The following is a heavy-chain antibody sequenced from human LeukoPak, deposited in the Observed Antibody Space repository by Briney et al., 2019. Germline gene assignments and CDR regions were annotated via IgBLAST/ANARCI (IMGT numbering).Heavy chain of an antibody. J-gene: IGHJ4*02. D-gene: IGHD6-13*01. CDR1: GYTFTSYY. V-gene: IGHV1-46*01. CDR2: INPSGGST. Sequence: ASVKVSCKASGYTFTSYYMHWVRQAPGQGLEWMGIINPSGGSTSYAQKFQGRVTMTRDTSTSTVYMELSSLRSEDTAVYYCARDHDVVEGIAAAGTWSDYWGQGTLVTVSS. CDR3: ARDHDVVEGIAAAGTWSDY.